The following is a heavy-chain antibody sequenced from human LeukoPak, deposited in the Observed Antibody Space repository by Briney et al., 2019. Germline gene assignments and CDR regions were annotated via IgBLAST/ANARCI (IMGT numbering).Heavy chain of an antibody. CDR3: VIGGTYGSGS. V-gene: IGHV3-74*01. J-gene: IGHJ4*02. CDR2: INNDGSST. D-gene: IGHD3-10*01. Sequence: GESLTLSCAASGFTFATTWLHRLRQAPEKGLVWVSLINNDGSSTNYADSVKGRFTISRDNAKNTLYLQMKSLRAEDTAVYYCVIGGTYGSGSWGQGTLVTVSS. CDR1: GFTFATTW.